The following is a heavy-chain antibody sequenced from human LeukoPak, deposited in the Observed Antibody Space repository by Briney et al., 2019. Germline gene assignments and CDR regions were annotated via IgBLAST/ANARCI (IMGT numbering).Heavy chain of an antibody. J-gene: IGHJ2*01. D-gene: IGHD2-21*02. CDR2: VSGSGAGT. V-gene: IGHV3-23*01. Sequence: GGSRRLSCAAPGLTFNTYAMSGVRQAPGKGLQWVSTVSGSGAGTFYGDSVKGRFTISRDNSNNTLFLQMNGLSADDTAVYFCAKGPRAGLRYWYFDLWGRGSLVTVSS. CDR3: AKGPRAGLRYWYFDL. CDR1: GLTFNTYA.